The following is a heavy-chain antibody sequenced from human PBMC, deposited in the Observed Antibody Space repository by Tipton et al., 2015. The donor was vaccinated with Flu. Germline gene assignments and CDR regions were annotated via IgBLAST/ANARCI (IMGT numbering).Heavy chain of an antibody. J-gene: IGHJ3*02. V-gene: IGHV4-39*07. CDR3: ARLSLSLTAFDI. D-gene: IGHD2/OR15-2a*01. Sequence: TLSLTCTVSGGSIGVTTYYWGWIRQHPGKGLEYIVSVDDTGGTYFNPSLKSRVTVSIDTSKKQFSLKLKSVTAAHTAVHYCARLSLSLTAFDIWGQGTTVIVSS. CDR2: VDDTGGT. CDR1: GGSIGVTTYY.